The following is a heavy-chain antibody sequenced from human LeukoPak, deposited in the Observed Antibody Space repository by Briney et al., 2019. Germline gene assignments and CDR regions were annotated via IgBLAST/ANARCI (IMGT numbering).Heavy chain of an antibody. CDR3: ASGPQTYSYLKFDS. D-gene: IGHD5-18*01. CDR1: GGTFSSYA. J-gene: IGHJ4*02. Sequence: SVKVSCKASGGTFSSYAISWVRQAPGQGREWMGRIIPILGIANYAQKFQGRVTITADKSTSIAYMELSGLTSEDTAVYYCASGPQTYSYLKFDSWGQGTLVTVSS. CDR2: IIPILGIA. V-gene: IGHV1-69*04.